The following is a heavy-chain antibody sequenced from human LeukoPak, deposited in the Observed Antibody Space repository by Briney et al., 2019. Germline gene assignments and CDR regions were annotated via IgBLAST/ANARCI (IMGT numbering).Heavy chain of an antibody. D-gene: IGHD3-10*01. Sequence: SETLSLTCAVYGGSFSGYYWSWIRQPPGKGLEWIGEINHSGSTNYNPSLESRVTISVDTSKNQFSLKLSSVTAADTAVYYCATVWFGELLISSWGQGTLVTVSS. V-gene: IGHV4-34*01. CDR2: INHSGST. J-gene: IGHJ5*02. CDR3: ATVWFGELLISS. CDR1: GGSFSGYY.